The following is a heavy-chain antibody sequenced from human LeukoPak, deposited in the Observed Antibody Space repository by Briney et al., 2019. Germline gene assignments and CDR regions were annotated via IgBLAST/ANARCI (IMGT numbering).Heavy chain of an antibody. CDR3: ARSPYYDRDFDY. CDR1: GFTFSSYS. V-gene: IGHV3-21*01. Sequence: SGGSLRLSCAASGFTFSSYSMNWVRQAPGKGLEWVSSISSSSSYIYYADSVKGRFTISRDNAKNSLYLQMNSLRAEDTAVYYCARSPYYDRDFDYWGQGTLVTVSS. CDR2: ISSSSSYI. J-gene: IGHJ4*02. D-gene: IGHD3-22*01.